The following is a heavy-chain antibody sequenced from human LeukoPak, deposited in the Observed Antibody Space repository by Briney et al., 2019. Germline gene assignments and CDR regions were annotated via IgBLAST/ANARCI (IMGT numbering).Heavy chain of an antibody. D-gene: IGHD4-17*01. V-gene: IGHV3-21*01. J-gene: IGHJ3*02. CDR2: ISSSSSYI. CDR3: ARESTPVDGDYEVFDAFDI. Sequence: GGSLRLSCAASGFTFSSYSMNWVRQAPGKGLEWVSSISSSSSYIYYADSVKGRFTISRDNAKNSLYLQMNSLRAEDTAVYYCARESTPVDGDYEVFDAFDIWGQGTMVTVSS. CDR1: GFTFSSYS.